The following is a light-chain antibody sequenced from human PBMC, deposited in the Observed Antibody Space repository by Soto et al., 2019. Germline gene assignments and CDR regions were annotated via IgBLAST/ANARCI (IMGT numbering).Light chain of an antibody. CDR2: GAS. V-gene: IGKV3-15*01. J-gene: IGKJ2*01. Sequence: EIVMTQSPATLSVSPGERATLSCRASQSVSNNLAWYQQKPGQAPRLFIYGASTRATGIPARFSGSGSGTEFTLTISSLQSEDFAVYDCQQYNNWPYTFGQGTKLEIK. CDR3: QQYNNWPYT. CDR1: QSVSNN.